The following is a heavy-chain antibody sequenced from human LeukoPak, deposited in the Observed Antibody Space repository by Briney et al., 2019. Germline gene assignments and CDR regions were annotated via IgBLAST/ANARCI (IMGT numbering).Heavy chain of an antibody. D-gene: IGHD3-3*01. CDR2: ISQSENT. V-gene: IGHV4-34*01. CDR1: GGSFNGYH. CDR3: ARRRRIFGVVIPIYYYMDV. J-gene: IGHJ6*03. Sequence: SETLSLTCAVYGGSFNGYHWIWIRQRPGKGLEWIGEISQSENTNYNPSLKNRVTISIDTSKNQFSLELTSVTAADTAVYYCARRRRIFGVVIPIYYYMDVWGKGTTVTVSS.